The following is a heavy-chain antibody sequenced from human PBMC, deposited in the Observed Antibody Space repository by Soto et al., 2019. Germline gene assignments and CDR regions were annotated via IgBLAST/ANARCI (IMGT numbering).Heavy chain of an antibody. D-gene: IGHD3-9*01. J-gene: IGHJ6*02. CDR1: GGTFSSYT. CDR2: IIPILGIA. V-gene: IGHV1-69*04. CDR3: ARDLVRYFDWFAYGMDV. Sequence: SVKVSCKASGGTFSSYTISWVRQAPGQGLEWMGRIIPILGIANYAQKFQGRVTITADKSTSTAYMELSSLRSEDTAVYYCARDLVRYFDWFAYGMDVRAQRTTVTGSS.